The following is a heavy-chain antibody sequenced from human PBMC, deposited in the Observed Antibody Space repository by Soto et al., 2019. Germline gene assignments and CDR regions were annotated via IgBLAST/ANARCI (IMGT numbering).Heavy chain of an antibody. Sequence: SVKVSCKASGFTFTNSAVQWVRQARGQRLEWIGWIVVGSGNTNYAQKFQERVTITRDMSTTTAYMELSSLRSEDTAVYYCATDKGDSYGYGNYWGQGTLVTVSS. CDR2: IVVGSGNT. CDR3: ATDKGDSYGYGNY. D-gene: IGHD5-18*01. J-gene: IGHJ4*02. V-gene: IGHV1-58*01. CDR1: GFTFTNSA.